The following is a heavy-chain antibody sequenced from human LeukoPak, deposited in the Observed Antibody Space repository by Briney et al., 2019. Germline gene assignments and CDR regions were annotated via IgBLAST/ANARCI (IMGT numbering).Heavy chain of an antibody. CDR3: AKDQGAMVRGVITCLLDY. D-gene: IGHD3-10*01. Sequence: GGSLRLSCAASGFTFSSYAMHWVRQAPGKGLEWVAVISYDGSNKYYADSVKGRFTISRDNSKNTLYLQMNSLRAEDTAVYYCAKDQGAMVRGVITCLLDYWGQGTLVTVSS. CDR1: GFTFSSYA. CDR2: ISYDGSNK. V-gene: IGHV3-30*04. J-gene: IGHJ4*02.